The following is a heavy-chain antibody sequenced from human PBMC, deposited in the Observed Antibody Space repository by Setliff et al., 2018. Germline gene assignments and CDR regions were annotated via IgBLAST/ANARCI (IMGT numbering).Heavy chain of an antibody. Sequence: PSETLSLTCTVSGASISSHYWSWIRQPPGKGLEWIGSMYYTGSTNYNPSLKSRVTISVDTSKKQFSLRLNSVTAADTAVYYCAGQGTAIRWLDPWGQGTLVTVSS. D-gene: IGHD3-10*01. CDR1: GASISSHY. V-gene: IGHV4-59*11. J-gene: IGHJ5*02. CDR3: AGQGTAIRWLDP. CDR2: MYYTGST.